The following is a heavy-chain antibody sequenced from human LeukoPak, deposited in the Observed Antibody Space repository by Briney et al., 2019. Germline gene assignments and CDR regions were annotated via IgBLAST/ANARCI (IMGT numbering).Heavy chain of an antibody. CDR2: IYYSGST. D-gene: IGHD5-18*01. J-gene: IGHJ4*02. Sequence: SETLSLTCTVSGGSISSGDYYWSWIRQPPGKGLEWIGYIYYSGSTYYNPSLKSRVTISVDTSKNQFSLKLSSVTAADTAVYYCARTRRGYSYGNQPYYFDYWGQGTLVTVSS. V-gene: IGHV4-30-4*08. CDR3: ARTRRGYSYGNQPYYFDY. CDR1: GGSISSGDYY.